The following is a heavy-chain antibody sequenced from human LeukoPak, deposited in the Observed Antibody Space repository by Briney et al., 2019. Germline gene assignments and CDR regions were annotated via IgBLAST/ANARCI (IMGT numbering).Heavy chain of an antibody. CDR1: GASISSHY. V-gene: IGHV4-59*08. CDR3: ASFLYYGSGRGWFDP. J-gene: IGHJ5*02. CDR2: IYYSGST. Sequence: SETLSLTCTVSGASISSHYWSWIRQPPGKGLEWIGYIYYSGSTNYSPSLRSRVTIAEDTSKNQFSLKLSSVTAADTAVYYCASFLYYGSGRGWFDPWGQGILVTVSS. D-gene: IGHD3-10*01.